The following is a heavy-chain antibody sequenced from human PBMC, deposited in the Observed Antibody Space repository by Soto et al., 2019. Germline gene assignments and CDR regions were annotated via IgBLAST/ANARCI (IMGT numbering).Heavy chain of an antibody. CDR3: ARGRYCLTGRCLPNWFDS. CDR2: IYKSATT. Sequence: SETLSLTCSVSGDSISTVDYFWAWIRQPPGQALEYIGYIYKSATTYYNPSFESRVAISLDTSKSQFSLNVTSVTAADTAVYFCARGRYCLTGRCLPNWFDSWGQGTLVTVSS. V-gene: IGHV4-30-4*01. D-gene: IGHD2-15*01. J-gene: IGHJ5*01. CDR1: GDSISTVDYF.